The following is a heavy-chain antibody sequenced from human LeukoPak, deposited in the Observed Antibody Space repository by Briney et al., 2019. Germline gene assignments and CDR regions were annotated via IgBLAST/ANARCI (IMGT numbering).Heavy chain of an antibody. Sequence: ASVKVSCKASGSTLTGYYMNWVRQAPGQGIEWMGWINPNTGDTEYAQKFQGRVTLTSDMTISTVYMELSRLRSDDTAVYYCAGADSAPARGYDYYYLKVWGKGTTVTVSS. CDR3: AGADSAPARGYDYYYLKV. J-gene: IGHJ6*03. D-gene: IGHD6-6*01. CDR2: INPNTGDT. V-gene: IGHV1-2*02. CDR1: GSTLTGYY.